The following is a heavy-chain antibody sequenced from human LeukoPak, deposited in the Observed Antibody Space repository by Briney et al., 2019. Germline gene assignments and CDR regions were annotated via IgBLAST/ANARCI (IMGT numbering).Heavy chain of an antibody. CDR1: GYTLTELS. CDR2: FDPEDGET. V-gene: IGHV1-24*01. Sequence: ASVKVSCKVSGYTLTELSMHWVRQDPGKGLEWMGGFDPEDGETIYAQKFQGRVTMTEDTSTDTAYMELSSLRSEDTAVYYCAIPGGSSRDFDYWGQGTLVTVPS. CDR3: AIPGGSSRDFDY. D-gene: IGHD6-13*01. J-gene: IGHJ4*02.